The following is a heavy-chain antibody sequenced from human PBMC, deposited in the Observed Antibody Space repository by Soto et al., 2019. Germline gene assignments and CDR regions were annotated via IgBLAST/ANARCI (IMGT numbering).Heavy chain of an antibody. D-gene: IGHD3-22*01. CDR2: LYYTGTT. CDR3: ARAPSYYYDSSGYYSWFDP. CDR1: GGSIGSSSYY. J-gene: IGHJ5*02. Sequence: PSETLSLTCSVSGGSIGSSSYYFGWIRQPPGKGLEWIGSLYYTGTTNYNSSLKSRVTISADKSQNQFSLRLSSVTAADTAVYYCARAPSYYYDSSGYYSWFDPWGQGTLVTVSS. V-gene: IGHV4-39*01.